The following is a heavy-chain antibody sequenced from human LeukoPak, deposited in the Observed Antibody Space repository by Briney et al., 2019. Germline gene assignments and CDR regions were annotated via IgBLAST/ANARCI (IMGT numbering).Heavy chain of an antibody. J-gene: IGHJ6*03. D-gene: IGHD1/OR15-1a*01. Sequence: RPGGSLRLSCAASGFSFDDLGMTWVRQVPGKGLEWVAGINWNGASTGYADSVRGRFTISRDNAKNSLYLQMNSLRAEDTALYYCARAVCPTIKFCDSPYFMDVWGKGTTVNVS. CDR3: ARAVCPTIKFCDSPYFMDV. CDR2: INWNGAST. CDR1: GFSFDDLG. V-gene: IGHV3-20*04.